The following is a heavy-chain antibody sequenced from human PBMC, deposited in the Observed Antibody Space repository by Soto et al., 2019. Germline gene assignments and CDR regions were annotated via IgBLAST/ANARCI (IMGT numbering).Heavy chain of an antibody. D-gene: IGHD6-6*01. V-gene: IGHV5-51*03. J-gene: IGHJ4*02. CDR2: IYPGDSDT. CDR3: ARSIAARRSNPGFLTY. Sequence: EVQLVQSGAEVKKPGESLKISCKGSGYSFTSYWIGWVRQMPGKGLEWMGIIYPGDSDTRYSPSFQGQVTISADKSISTAYLQWSSLKASDTAMYYCARSIAARRSNPGFLTYWGQGTLVTVSS. CDR1: GYSFTSYW.